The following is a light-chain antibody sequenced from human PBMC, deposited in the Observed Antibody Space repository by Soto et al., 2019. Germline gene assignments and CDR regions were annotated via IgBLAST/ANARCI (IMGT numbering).Light chain of an antibody. CDR1: QSISSW. Sequence: DIQMTQSPSSLSASVGDRVTITCRASQSISSWLAWYQQKPGRAPKPLIFDASNLPTGVPSRFSGSGSGTDFTFTISSLQPEDIATYYCQQYDNLPITFGQGTRLEIK. V-gene: IGKV1-33*01. J-gene: IGKJ5*01. CDR3: QQYDNLPIT. CDR2: DAS.